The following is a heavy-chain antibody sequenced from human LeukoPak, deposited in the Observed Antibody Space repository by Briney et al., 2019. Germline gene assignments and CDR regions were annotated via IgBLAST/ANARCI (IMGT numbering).Heavy chain of an antibody. D-gene: IGHD6-19*01. V-gene: IGHV3-30-3*01. CDR1: GFTFSSYA. J-gene: IGHJ3*02. CDR2: ISYDGSNK. CDR3: ARGGYSSGWDAFDI. Sequence: PGGSLRLSCAASGFTFSSYAMHWVRQAPGKGLEWVAVISYDGSNKYYADSVKGRFTISRDNSKSTLYLQMNSLRAEDTAVYYCARGGYSSGWDAFDIWGQGTMVTVSS.